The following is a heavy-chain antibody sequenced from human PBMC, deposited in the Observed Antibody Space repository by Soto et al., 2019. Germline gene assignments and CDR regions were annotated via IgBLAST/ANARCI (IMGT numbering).Heavy chain of an antibody. CDR3: ARGICSSTSCYTGPDSSSWLLGFDY. J-gene: IGHJ4*02. D-gene: IGHD2-2*02. CDR2: INHSGST. Sequence: SETLSLTCAVYGGSFSGYYWSWIRQPPGKGLEWIGEINHSGSTNYNPSLKSRVTISVDTSKNQFSLKLSSVTAADTAVYYCARGICSSTSCYTGPDSSSWLLGFDYWGQGTLVTVSS. CDR1: GGSFSGYY. V-gene: IGHV4-34*01.